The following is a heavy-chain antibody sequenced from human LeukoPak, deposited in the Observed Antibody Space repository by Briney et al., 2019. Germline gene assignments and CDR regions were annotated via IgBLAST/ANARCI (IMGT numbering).Heavy chain of an antibody. J-gene: IGHJ4*02. V-gene: IGHV4-30-4*01. CDR1: GGSIRSGDFY. CDR2: IYYSGST. CDR3: VGNGYYALDY. D-gene: IGHD2/OR15-2a*01. Sequence: SQTLSLTCTVSGGSIRSGDFYWSWIRQPPGKGLEWIGYIYYSGSTNYKPSLKSRVTISKDTSKNQFSLKLSSVTAADTAVYFCVGNGYYALDYWGQGALVTVAS.